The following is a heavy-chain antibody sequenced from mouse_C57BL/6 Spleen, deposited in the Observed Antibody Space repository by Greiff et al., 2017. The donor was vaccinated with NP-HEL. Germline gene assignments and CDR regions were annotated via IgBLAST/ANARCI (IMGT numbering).Heavy chain of an antibody. CDR3: ARKDYGYWYFDV. J-gene: IGHJ1*03. D-gene: IGHD1-1*01. V-gene: IGHV3-6*01. Sequence: EVKLQESGPGLVKPSQSLSLTCSVTGYSITSGYYWNWIRQFPGNKLEWIGYISYDGSNNYNPSLKNRISITRDTSKNQFFLKLNSVTTEDTATYYCARKDYGYWYFDVWGTGTTVTVSS. CDR1: GYSITSGYY. CDR2: ISYDGSN.